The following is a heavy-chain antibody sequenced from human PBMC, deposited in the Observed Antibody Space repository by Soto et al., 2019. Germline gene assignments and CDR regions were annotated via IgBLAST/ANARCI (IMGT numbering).Heavy chain of an antibody. CDR3: ARDFGPSSWFNWFDP. Sequence: QEHLVESGGGVVQPGTSLRLSCAASGFTRSTYGMHVVRQAPGKGLEWLAMISHDGGAIHYTDSVKGRCTVSRDTSSNTFHFHVIGLSLEDTGVYYCARDFGPSSWFNWFDPWGHGTLVTVSS. D-gene: IGHD6-13*01. CDR1: GFTRSTYG. CDR2: ISHDGGAI. J-gene: IGHJ5*02. V-gene: IGHV3-30*03.